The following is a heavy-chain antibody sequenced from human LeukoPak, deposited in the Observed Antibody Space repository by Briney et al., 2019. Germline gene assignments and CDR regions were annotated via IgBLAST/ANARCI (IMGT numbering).Heavy chain of an antibody. CDR3: ARDLSGSYGY. Sequence: GGSLRLSCAASGFTFSSYSMNWARQAPGKGLEWISYISTSSSPIYYAASLKGRVTISRDNAKNSMYLQMNSQRAEDPAVYYCARDLSGSYGYWGQGTLVTVSS. CDR2: ISTSSSPI. CDR1: GFTFSSYS. D-gene: IGHD1-26*01. V-gene: IGHV3-48*01. J-gene: IGHJ4*02.